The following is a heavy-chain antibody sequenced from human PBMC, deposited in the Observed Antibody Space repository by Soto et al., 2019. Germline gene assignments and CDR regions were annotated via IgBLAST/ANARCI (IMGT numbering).Heavy chain of an antibody. D-gene: IGHD2-21*02. J-gene: IGHJ4*02. Sequence: GGSLRLSCAASGFTFSSYAMSWVRQAPGKGLEWVSAISGSGGSTYYADSVKGRFTISRDNSKNTLYLQMNSLRAEDTAVYYCAKDQRVVVVTAIRGGLLWDYWGQGTLVTVSS. V-gene: IGHV3-23*01. CDR3: AKDQRVVVVTAIRGGLLWDY. CDR2: ISGSGGST. CDR1: GFTFSSYA.